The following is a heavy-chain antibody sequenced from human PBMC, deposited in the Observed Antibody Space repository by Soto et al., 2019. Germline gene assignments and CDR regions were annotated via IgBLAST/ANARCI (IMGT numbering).Heavy chain of an antibody. Sequence: QVQLVQSGAEVKEPGDSVRVSCEASGYTFTAYHIHWVRQAPGQGLEWMGWINPKFGDTTYAQDFKGRVSMSSDMSSSTVYMELSRLTSDDTAIYYCARNMDYYYGRGSGNGHGVWGQGTTVTVFS. V-gene: IGHV1-2*02. D-gene: IGHD3-10*02. CDR2: INPKFGDT. CDR1: GYTFTAYH. CDR3: ARNMDYYYGRGSGNGHGV. J-gene: IGHJ6*02.